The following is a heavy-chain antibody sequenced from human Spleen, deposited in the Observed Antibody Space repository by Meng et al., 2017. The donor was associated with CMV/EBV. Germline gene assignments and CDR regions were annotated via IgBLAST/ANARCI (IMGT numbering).Heavy chain of an antibody. V-gene: IGHV1-2*02. Sequence: SGYSFIDYYTHWVRQAPGQGLEWMGWLNPNSGGTNYAQKFQGRVTMTRDTSISTAYMELSGLKSDDTAVYYCASQADYGSGWYSVNYWGQGTLVTVSS. CDR1: GYSFIDYY. CDR2: LNPNSGGT. D-gene: IGHD6-19*01. J-gene: IGHJ4*02. CDR3: ASQADYGSGWYSVNY.